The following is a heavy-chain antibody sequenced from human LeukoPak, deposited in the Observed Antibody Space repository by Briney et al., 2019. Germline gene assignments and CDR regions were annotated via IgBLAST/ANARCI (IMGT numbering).Heavy chain of an antibody. CDR1: GGSISSYY. CDR3: ARHEYSSGWYRYFDY. CDR2: IYTSGIT. V-gene: IGHV4-4*07. Sequence: SETLSLTCTVSGGSISSYYWSWIRQPAGKGLEWIGRIYTSGITDYNLSLKSRVTMSLDTSKNQFSLKLSSVTAADTAVYYCARHEYSSGWYRYFDYWGQGTLVTVSS. D-gene: IGHD6-19*01. J-gene: IGHJ4*02.